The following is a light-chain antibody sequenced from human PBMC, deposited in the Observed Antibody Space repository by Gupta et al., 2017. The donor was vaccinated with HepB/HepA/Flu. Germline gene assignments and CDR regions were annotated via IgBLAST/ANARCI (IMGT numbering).Light chain of an antibody. CDR2: SNN. V-gene: IGLV1-47*02. CDR1: SSNIGSNY. Sequence: QSVLTQPPSASGTPGQRVTISCSGSSSNIGSNYVYWYQQLPGPAPKLLIYSNNQRPSGVPDRFSGSKSDTSASLAITGLRSEDEAEYYCDAWDDRLSGLVFGGGTKLTVL. J-gene: IGLJ2*01. CDR3: DAWDDRLSGLV.